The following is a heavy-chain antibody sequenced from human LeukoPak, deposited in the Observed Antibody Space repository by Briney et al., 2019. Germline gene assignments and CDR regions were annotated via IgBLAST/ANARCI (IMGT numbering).Heavy chain of an antibody. CDR2: IYTSGST. CDR1: GGSINIGSYY. J-gene: IGHJ6*03. V-gene: IGHV4-61*02. D-gene: IGHD7-27*01. Sequence: KPSQTLSLTCIVSGGSINIGSYYWSWIRQPAGKGLEWIGRIYTSGSTNYNPSLKSRVTISVDTSKNQFSLKLTSVTAADTAVYYCARVLSGGFYNYMDVWGKGTTVTVSS. CDR3: ARVLSGGFYNYMDV.